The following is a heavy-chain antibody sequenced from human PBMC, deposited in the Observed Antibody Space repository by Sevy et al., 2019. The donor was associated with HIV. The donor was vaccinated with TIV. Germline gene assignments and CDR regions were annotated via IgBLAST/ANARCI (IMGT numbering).Heavy chain of an antibody. CDR2: IKSDGSDK. CDR1: GFTFSAYW. J-gene: IGHJ4*02. CDR3: AQETVGRFDS. Sequence: GGSLRLSCAASGFTFSAYWMNWVRQAPGKGLEWVANIKSDGSDKHYVDSVEGRFTSSRENAKNSLYLQMNSLRVEDTAVYYCAQETVGRFDSWGQGTLVTVSS. V-gene: IGHV3-7*01. D-gene: IGHD3-16*01.